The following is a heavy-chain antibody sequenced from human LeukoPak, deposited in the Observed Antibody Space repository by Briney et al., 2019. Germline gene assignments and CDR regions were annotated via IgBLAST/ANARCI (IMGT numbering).Heavy chain of an antibody. CDR3: ARVRFSGTMPPALYT. D-gene: IGHD2-2*01. J-gene: IGHJ3*02. V-gene: IGHV1-18*01. Sequence: GASVKVSCKASGYTFTSYGISWVRQAPGQGLEWMGWISAYNGNTNYAQKLQGRVTMTTDTSTSTAYMELRSLRSDDTSVYYCARVRFSGTMPPALYTWVQKTMVTVSS. CDR2: ISAYNGNT. CDR1: GYTFTSYG.